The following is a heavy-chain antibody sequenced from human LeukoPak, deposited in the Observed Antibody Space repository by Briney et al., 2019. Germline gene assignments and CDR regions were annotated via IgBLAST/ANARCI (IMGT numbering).Heavy chain of an antibody. CDR2: IDWDDDK. Sequence: SGPALVKPPQTLTLTCTFSGFSLSTRGMRVSWIRQPPGKALEWLARIDWDDDKFYSTSLKTRLTISKDTSKNQVVLTMTNMDPVDTATYYCARTHLATADYFDYWGQGTLVTVSS. CDR3: ARTHLATADYFDY. V-gene: IGHV2-70*04. CDR1: GFSLSTRGMR. D-gene: IGHD6-13*01. J-gene: IGHJ4*02.